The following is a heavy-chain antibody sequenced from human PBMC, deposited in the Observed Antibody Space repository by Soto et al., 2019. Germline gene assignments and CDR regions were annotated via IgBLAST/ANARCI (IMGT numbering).Heavy chain of an antibody. V-gene: IGHV1-45*02. CDR1: GYTSTLRY. D-gene: IGHD3-3*01. CDR3: ARSPFFGSDAFDI. Sequence: SVKVSCKASGYTSTLRYLHSVRQAPQQAREWMGWITPFKSDTNYAQKFQDRVTITRDRALSTAYMELSNLRSDVTAMYYCARSPFFGSDAFDIWGQEIMVTVSS. J-gene: IGHJ3*02. CDR2: ITPFKSDT.